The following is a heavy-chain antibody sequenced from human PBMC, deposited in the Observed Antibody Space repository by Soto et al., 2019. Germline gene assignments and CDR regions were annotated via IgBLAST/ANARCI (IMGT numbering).Heavy chain of an antibody. CDR3: ATWDYGGQGGYYYGMDV. D-gene: IGHD4-17*01. Sequence: QPGGSLRLSCAASGFTFSSYEMNWVRQAPGKGLEWISYISSSGSTIYYADSVKGRFTISRDNAKNSLYLQMNSLRAEDTAVYYCATWDYGGQGGYYYGMDVWGQGTTVTVSS. J-gene: IGHJ6*02. CDR2: ISSSGSTI. V-gene: IGHV3-48*03. CDR1: GFTFSSYE.